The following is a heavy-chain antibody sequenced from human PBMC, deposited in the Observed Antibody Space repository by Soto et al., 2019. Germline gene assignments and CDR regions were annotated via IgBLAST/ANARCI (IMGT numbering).Heavy chain of an antibody. CDR3: ARDMTPKS. V-gene: IGHV3-48*02. CDR1: GFTFSSSS. J-gene: IGHJ5*02. D-gene: IGHD2-15*01. Sequence: EVQLVESGGGLVQPGGSLRLSCAASGFTFSSSSMNWVRQAPGKGLEWVSYISSSSYTIYYADSVKGRFTISRDNAKNSVYLQMNSLRDEDTAVYYCARDMTPKSWGQGNLVTVSS. CDR2: ISSSSYTI.